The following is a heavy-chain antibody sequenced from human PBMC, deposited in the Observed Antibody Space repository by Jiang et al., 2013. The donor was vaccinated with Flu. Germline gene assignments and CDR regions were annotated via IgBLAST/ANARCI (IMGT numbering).Heavy chain of an antibody. Sequence: PGLVKPSETLSLTCTVSGGSINNYYWSWIRQPPGKGLEWIGYIFYSGSTNYNPSLKSRVTISVDTSKNQFSLRLNSMTAADTAVYYCARHRHDFWSGFYGDWFDPWGQGTLVTVSS. CDR1: GGSINNYY. CDR3: ARHRHDFWSGFYGDWFDP. CDR2: IFYSGST. J-gene: IGHJ5*02. D-gene: IGHD3-3*01. V-gene: IGHV4-59*08.